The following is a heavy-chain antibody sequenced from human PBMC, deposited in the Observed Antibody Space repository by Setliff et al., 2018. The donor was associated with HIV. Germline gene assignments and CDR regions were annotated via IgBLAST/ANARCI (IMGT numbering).Heavy chain of an antibody. Sequence: SVKVSCKASGGSLRSLSINWVRQAPGQGLEWMAGTIPKFGTSNYAHKFQGRMTITADESTSTAYMELTGLRSEDTAVYYCANLRGEEAGNFYYFYFGLDVWG. J-gene: IGHJ6*01. CDR3: ANLRGEEAGNFYYFYFGLDV. V-gene: IGHV1-69*13. CDR2: TIPKFGTS. D-gene: IGHD2-21*02. CDR1: GGSLRSLS.